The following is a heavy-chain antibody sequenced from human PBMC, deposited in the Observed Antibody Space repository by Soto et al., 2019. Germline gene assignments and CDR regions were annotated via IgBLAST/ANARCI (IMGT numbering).Heavy chain of an antibody. CDR3: ARGHCSGGSCYSRFGY. CDR1: GGSFSGYY. J-gene: IGHJ4*02. D-gene: IGHD2-15*01. Sequence: PSETLSLTCAVYGGSFSGYYWSWIRQPPGKGLERIGEINHSGSTNYNPSLKSRVTISVDTSKNQFSLKLSSVTAADTAVYYCARGHCSGGSCYSRFGYWGQGTLVTVPQ. V-gene: IGHV4-34*01. CDR2: INHSGST.